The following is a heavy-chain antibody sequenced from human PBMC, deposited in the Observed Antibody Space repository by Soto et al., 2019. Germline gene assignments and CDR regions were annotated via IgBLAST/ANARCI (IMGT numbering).Heavy chain of an antibody. Sequence: SETLSLTCTVSGGSISSYYWSWIRQPPGKGLEWIASIYHGGTTFYNPSLKSRITISMDPSNNQFSLRLTSVTAADTAVYYCARVHVMVVAGSTFDFWGHGTLVTVSS. CDR2: IYHGGTT. D-gene: IGHD6-19*01. V-gene: IGHV4-59*12. J-gene: IGHJ4*01. CDR1: GGSISSYY. CDR3: ARVHVMVVAGSTFDF.